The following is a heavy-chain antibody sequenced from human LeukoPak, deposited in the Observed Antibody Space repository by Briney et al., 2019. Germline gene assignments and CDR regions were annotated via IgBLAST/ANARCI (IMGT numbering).Heavy chain of an antibody. Sequence: PGGSLRLSCAASGFTFDDCAMHWVRHAPGKGLEWVSRISWSSAGIGYADSVKGRFTISRDNAKNSLYLQMNSLRAEDTAVYYCAKDMGIVGATTPLHYWGQGTLVTVSS. CDR1: GFTFDDCA. CDR2: ISWSSAGI. V-gene: IGHV3-9*01. D-gene: IGHD1-26*01. CDR3: AKDMGIVGATTPLHY. J-gene: IGHJ4*02.